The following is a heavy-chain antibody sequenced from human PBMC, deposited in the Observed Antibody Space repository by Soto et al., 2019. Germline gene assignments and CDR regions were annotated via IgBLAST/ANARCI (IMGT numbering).Heavy chain of an antibody. V-gene: IGHV4-30-2*01. CDR3: ARGDYEGSRLRWFDP. Sequence: SETLSLTCAVSGGSISSGGYSWSWIRQPPGKGLEWIGYIYHSGSTYYNPSLKSRVTISVDRSKNQFSLKLSSVTAADTAVYYCARGDYEGSRLRWFDPWGQGTLVTVSS. CDR1: GGSISSGGYS. J-gene: IGHJ5*02. CDR2: IYHSGST. D-gene: IGHD4-17*01.